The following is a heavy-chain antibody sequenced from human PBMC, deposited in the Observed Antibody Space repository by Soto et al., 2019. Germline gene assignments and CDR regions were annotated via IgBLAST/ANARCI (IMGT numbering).Heavy chain of an antibody. V-gene: IGHV4-30-2*01. J-gene: IGHJ4*02. Sequence: QLQLQESGSGLVKPSQTLSLTCAVSGGSISSGGYSWSWIRQPPGKGLEWIGYIYHSGSTYYTPSLKSRVTISLDRSKNQFSLKLSSVPAADTAVYYCAAGGGLPRYYWGQGTLVTVSS. D-gene: IGHD1-26*01. CDR2: IYHSGST. CDR1: GGSISSGGYS. CDR3: AAGGGLPRYY.